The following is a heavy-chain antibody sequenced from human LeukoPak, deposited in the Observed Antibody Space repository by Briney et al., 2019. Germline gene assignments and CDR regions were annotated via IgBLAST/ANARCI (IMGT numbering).Heavy chain of an antibody. CDR2: ISGSGGST. CDR3: AKASYFYGDYGY. D-gene: IGHD4-17*01. CDR1: GFTFSSYA. J-gene: IGHJ4*02. Sequence: GGSLRLSCAASGFTFSSYAMSGVRQAPGKGLEWVSAISGSGGSTYYADSVKGRFTISRDNSKNTLYLQMNSLRAEDTAVYYCAKASYFYGDYGYWGQGTLVTVSS. V-gene: IGHV3-23*01.